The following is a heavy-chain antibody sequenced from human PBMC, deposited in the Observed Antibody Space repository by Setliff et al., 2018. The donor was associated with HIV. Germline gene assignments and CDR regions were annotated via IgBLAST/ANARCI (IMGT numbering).Heavy chain of an antibody. V-gene: IGHV4-34*01. J-gene: IGHJ4*02. CDR2: INHSGST. CDR3: ARRAGSDYFTRFDY. Sequence: SETLSLTCAVYGGSFSGYYWSWIRQSPGKGLEWIGEINHSGSTNYNPSLKSRVTILGDTSKNQFSLKLSSVTAADTAVYYCARRAGSDYFTRFDYWGQGTLVAVSS. CDR1: GGSFSGYY. D-gene: IGHD3-10*01.